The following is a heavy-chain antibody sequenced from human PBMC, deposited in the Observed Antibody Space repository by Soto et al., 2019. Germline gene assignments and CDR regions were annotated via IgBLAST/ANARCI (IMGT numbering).Heavy chain of an antibody. Sequence: QVPLVQSGAEVKKPGSSVKVSCKASGGTFSSYAISWVRQAPGQGLEWMGGIIPIFGTANYAQKFQGRVTITADESTSTAYMELSSLRSEDTAVYYCAREGGSGSYRYYGMDVWGQGTTVTVSS. CDR3: AREGGSGSYRYYGMDV. V-gene: IGHV1-69*12. CDR1: GGTFSSYA. D-gene: IGHD3-10*01. CDR2: IIPIFGTA. J-gene: IGHJ6*02.